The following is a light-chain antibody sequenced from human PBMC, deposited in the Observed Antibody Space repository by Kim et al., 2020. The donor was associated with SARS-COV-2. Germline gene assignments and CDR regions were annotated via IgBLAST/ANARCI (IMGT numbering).Light chain of an antibody. V-gene: IGLV2-8*01. CDR2: EVN. CDR1: ISDVGAYNS. J-gene: IGLJ2*01. CDR3: NSYAGSSIII. Sequence: GQSGNISCTGTISDVGAYNSVSWYQQIPGKAPKLMIYEVNKRPAGVPDRFSGSKSGYTASLTVSGLQPEDEADYYCNSYAGSSIIIFGGGTQLAVL.